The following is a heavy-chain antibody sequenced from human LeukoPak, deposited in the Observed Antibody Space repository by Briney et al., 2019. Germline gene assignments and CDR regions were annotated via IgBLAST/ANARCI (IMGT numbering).Heavy chain of an antibody. CDR2: ISGSGGST. D-gene: IGHD3-10*01. CDR3: AKDKHYYGSGSYGPFDY. J-gene: IGHJ4*02. CDR1: GFTFSSYS. V-gene: IGHV3-23*01. Sequence: QTGGSLRLSCAASGFTFSSYSMNWVRQAPGKGLEWVSAISGSGGSTYYADSVKGRFTISRDNSKNTLYLQMNSLRAEDTAVYYCAKDKHYYGSGSYGPFDYWGQGTLVTVSS.